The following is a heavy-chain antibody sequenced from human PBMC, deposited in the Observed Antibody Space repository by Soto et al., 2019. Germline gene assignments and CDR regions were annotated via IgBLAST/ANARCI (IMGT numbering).Heavy chain of an antibody. V-gene: IGHV5-51*01. CDR2: IYPGDSDT. J-gene: IGHJ6*02. D-gene: IGHD3-3*01. CDR3: ARHGMLRFSELSV. Sequence: PGESLKISCKGSGYSFTSYWIGWVRQMPGKGLEWMGIIYPGDSDTRYSPSFQGQVTISADKSISTAYLQWSSLKAPDTAMYYCARHGMLRFSELSVWGQGTTVTVSS. CDR1: GYSFTSYW.